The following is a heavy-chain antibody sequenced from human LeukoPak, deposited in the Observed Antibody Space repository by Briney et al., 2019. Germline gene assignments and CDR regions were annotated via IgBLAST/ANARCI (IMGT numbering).Heavy chain of an antibody. V-gene: IGHV4-59*01. CDR2: IYYSGNT. D-gene: IGHD6-19*01. CDR3: ARYSSGWYGKVLGLYYYGMDV. CDR1: GGSISSYY. Sequence: PSETLSLTCTVSGGSISSYYWSWIRQPPGKGLEWIGYIYYSGNTNYNPSLKSRVTISVDTSKNQFSLKLSSVTAADTAVYYCARYSSGWYGKVLGLYYYGMDVWGQGTTVTVSS. J-gene: IGHJ6*02.